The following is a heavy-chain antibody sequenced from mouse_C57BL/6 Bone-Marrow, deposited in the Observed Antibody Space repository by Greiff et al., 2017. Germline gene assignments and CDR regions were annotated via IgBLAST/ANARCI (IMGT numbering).Heavy chain of an antibody. V-gene: IGHV1-58*01. CDR2: IYLGNGYT. Sequence: VQLQQSGAELVRPGSSVKMSCKTSGYTFTSYCIHWVKQRPGQGLEWIGCIYLGNGYTEYNEKFKGKATLTSDTSSSTAYMQLSSLTSEDSAIYYCARKLTGYYYAMDYWGQGTSVTVSS. D-gene: IGHD4-1*01. J-gene: IGHJ4*01. CDR3: ARKLTGYYYAMDY. CDR1: GYTFTSYC.